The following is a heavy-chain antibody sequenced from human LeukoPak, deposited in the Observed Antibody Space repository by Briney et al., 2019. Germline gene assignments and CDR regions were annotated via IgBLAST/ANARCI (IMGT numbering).Heavy chain of an antibody. V-gene: IGHV1-69*04. Sequence: ASVKVSCRASGGTFSSYAISWVRQAPGQGLEWMGRIIPILGIANYAQRFQGRVTITADKSTSTAYMELSSLRSEDTAVYYCARSDVYYGSGSYYGRFDYWGQGTLVTVSS. CDR2: IIPILGIA. D-gene: IGHD3-10*01. CDR1: GGTFSSYA. CDR3: ARSDVYYGSGSYYGRFDY. J-gene: IGHJ4*02.